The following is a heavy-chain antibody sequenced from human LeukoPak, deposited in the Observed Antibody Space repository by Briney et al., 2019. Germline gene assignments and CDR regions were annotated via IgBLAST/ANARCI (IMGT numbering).Heavy chain of an antibody. Sequence: ASVKVSCKASRYTFTAYFMHWVRQAPGRGLEWVGWINPNNGGTDYAQNFQGRVTMTRDTSTSTAYMEVSRLRSDDTAVYYCAKDMRSRGYSGYDCFDYWGQGTLVTVSS. CDR1: RYTFTAYF. V-gene: IGHV1-2*02. J-gene: IGHJ4*02. CDR3: AKDMRSRGYSGYDCFDY. D-gene: IGHD5-12*01. CDR2: INPNNGGT.